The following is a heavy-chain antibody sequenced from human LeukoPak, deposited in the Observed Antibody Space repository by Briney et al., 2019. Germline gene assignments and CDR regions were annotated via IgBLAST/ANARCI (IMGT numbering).Heavy chain of an antibody. Sequence: GGSLRLSCAASGFTFSSYSMNWVRQAPGKGLEWVSSISSSSSYIYYADSVKGRFTIPRDNAKNSLYLQMNSLRAEDTAVYYCAREFVVVVAASYYYYYGMDVWGQGTTVTVSS. CDR1: GFTFSSYS. CDR2: ISSSSSYI. CDR3: AREFVVVVAASYYYYYGMDV. V-gene: IGHV3-21*01. D-gene: IGHD2-15*01. J-gene: IGHJ6*02.